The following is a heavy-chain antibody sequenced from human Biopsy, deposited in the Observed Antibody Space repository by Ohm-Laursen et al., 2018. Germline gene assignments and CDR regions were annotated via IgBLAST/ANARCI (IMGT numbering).Heavy chain of an antibody. V-gene: IGHV1-69*10. D-gene: IGHD3-3*01. CDR3: ATPFQYYDSWGGYPPFDH. J-gene: IGHJ4*02. CDR1: GGTFSNYA. Sequence: SVKVSCKASGGTFSNYAISWVRQAPGEGLEWMGGIIAVSGLVNYAPKFQGRVSITADKSTTTAYMELSNPKSEDTAVYYCATPFQYYDSWGGYPPFDHWGQGTLVTVSS. CDR2: IIAVSGLV.